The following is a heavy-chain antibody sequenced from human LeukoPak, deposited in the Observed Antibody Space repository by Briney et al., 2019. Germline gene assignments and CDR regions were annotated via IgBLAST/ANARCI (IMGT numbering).Heavy chain of an antibody. CDR3: ARWRIVGATSWFDP. J-gene: IGHJ5*02. CDR1: GYTLTELS. Sequence: SVKVSCKVSGYTLTELSMHWARQAPGQGLEWMGGIIPIFGTANYAQKFQGRVTITADESTSTAYMELSSLRSEDTAVYYCARWRIVGATSWFDPWGQGTLVTVSS. D-gene: IGHD1-26*01. V-gene: IGHV1-69*13. CDR2: IIPIFGTA.